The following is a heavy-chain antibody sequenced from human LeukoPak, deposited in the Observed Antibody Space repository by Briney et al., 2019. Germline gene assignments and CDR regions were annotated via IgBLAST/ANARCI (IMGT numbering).Heavy chain of an antibody. Sequence: TGGSLRLSCAASGFTFSSYSMNWVRQAPGKGLEWVSSISSASSYIYYADSVRGRFTISRDNAKNSLYLQMSSLRAEDTAVYYCAREERDGYNYYWYFDLWGRGTLVTVSS. CDR3: AREERDGYNYYWYFDL. V-gene: IGHV3-21*01. CDR1: GFTFSSYS. CDR2: ISSASSYI. J-gene: IGHJ2*01. D-gene: IGHD5-24*01.